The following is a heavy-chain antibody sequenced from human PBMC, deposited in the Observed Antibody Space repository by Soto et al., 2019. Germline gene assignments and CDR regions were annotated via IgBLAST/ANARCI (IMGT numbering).Heavy chain of an antibody. D-gene: IGHD2-2*01. CDR1: GGSFSGYY. V-gene: IGHV4-34*01. CDR2: INHSGST. CDR3: ARGRNIVVVPAAPGVASYYFDY. J-gene: IGHJ4*02. Sequence: QVQLQQWGAGLLKPSETLSLTCAVYGGSFSGYYWSWIRQPPGKGLEWLGEINHSGSTNYNPSLKSRVTISVDTSKNQFSLKLSSVTAADTAVYYCARGRNIVVVPAAPGVASYYFDYWGQGTLVTVSS.